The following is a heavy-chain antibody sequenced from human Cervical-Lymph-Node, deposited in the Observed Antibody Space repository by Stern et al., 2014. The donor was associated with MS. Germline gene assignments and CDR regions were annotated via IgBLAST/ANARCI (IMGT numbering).Heavy chain of an antibody. CDR2: INYSGST. D-gene: IGHD2-15*01. J-gene: IGHJ5*02. CDR3: ARGLDIVVVVAASSSYWFDP. CDR1: GGSLSGYY. V-gene: IGHV4-34*01. Sequence: QVQLQQWGAGLLKPSETLSLTCAVYGGSLSGYYWSWIRQPPGKGLEWIGEINYSGSTTYNPSLKSRVTISVDTSKTQFSLKLSSVTAADTAVYYCARGLDIVVVVAASSSYWFDPWGQGTLVTVSS.